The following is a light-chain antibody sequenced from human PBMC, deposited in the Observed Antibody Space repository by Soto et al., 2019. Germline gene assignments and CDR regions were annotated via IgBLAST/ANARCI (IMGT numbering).Light chain of an antibody. CDR2: FGS. CDR1: QSLLHTSGYNY. Sequence: DIVMTQSPLSLPVTPGEPASISCRSSQSLLHTSGYNYLEWNLQKPGQSPQLLIYFGSNRASGVPDRVSGSESGTDFTLNITRVEAEYVVVYYCMQRLQTPWTFGQGTKVEIK. V-gene: IGKV2-28*01. J-gene: IGKJ1*01. CDR3: MQRLQTPWT.